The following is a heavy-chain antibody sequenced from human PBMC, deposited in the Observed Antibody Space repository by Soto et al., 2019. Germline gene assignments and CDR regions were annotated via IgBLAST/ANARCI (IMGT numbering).Heavy chain of an antibody. J-gene: IGHJ4*02. Sequence: ESLSLTSTGFGGHISRYYWTWIRQPPGKGLEWIGYIYYSGSTNYNPSLKSRVTISVDTSKNQFSLKLSSVTAADTAVYYCARIATYDSSGYPDYWGQGTLVT. CDR3: ARIATYDSSGYPDY. CDR1: GGHISRYY. D-gene: IGHD3-22*01. CDR2: IYYSGST. V-gene: IGHV4-59*01.